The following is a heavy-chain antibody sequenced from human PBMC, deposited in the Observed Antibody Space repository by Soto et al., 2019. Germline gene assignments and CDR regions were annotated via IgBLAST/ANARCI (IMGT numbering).Heavy chain of an antibody. Sequence: GGSLRLSCAASGFTFSSYGMHWVRQAPGKGLEWVAVIWYDGSNKYYADSVKGRFTISRDNSKNTLYLQMNSLRAEDTAVYYCARGRRTAAMAPLIDYWGQGTLVTVSS. CDR3: ARGRRTAAMAPLIDY. D-gene: IGHD5-18*01. CDR2: IWYDGSNK. CDR1: GFTFSSYG. J-gene: IGHJ4*02. V-gene: IGHV3-33*01.